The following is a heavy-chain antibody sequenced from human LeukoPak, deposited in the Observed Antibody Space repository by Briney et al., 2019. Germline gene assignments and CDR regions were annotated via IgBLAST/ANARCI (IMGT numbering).Heavy chain of an antibody. Sequence: GGSLRLSCAASGLTFSNYAMSWVRQAPGKGLEWVSAISGSSGHTYYADSVKGRFTISRDNSKNTLYLQMNRLRAEHTAVYYCAKVGFSEMEWLLYSDHWGQGTLVTVSS. CDR1: GLTFSNYA. J-gene: IGHJ4*02. CDR2: ISGSSGHT. D-gene: IGHD3-3*01. V-gene: IGHV3-23*01. CDR3: AKVGFSEMEWLLYSDH.